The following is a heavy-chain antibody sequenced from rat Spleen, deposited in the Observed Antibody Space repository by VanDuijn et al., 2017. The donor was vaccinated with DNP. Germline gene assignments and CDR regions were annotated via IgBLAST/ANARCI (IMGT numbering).Heavy chain of an antibody. Sequence: QVQLQQSGAELAKPGSSVKISCKASGYTFTNYYITWLKQTTGQGLESVGYINTGNGGTNYNEKFKGKATLTVDISSSSAFMHLSSLTPDDSAVYYCARFYYYSSYFDYWGQGVMVTVSS. V-gene: IGHV1-43*01. CDR2: INTGNGGT. J-gene: IGHJ2*01. CDR3: ARFYYYSSYFDY. D-gene: IGHD1-2*01. CDR1: GYTFTNYY.